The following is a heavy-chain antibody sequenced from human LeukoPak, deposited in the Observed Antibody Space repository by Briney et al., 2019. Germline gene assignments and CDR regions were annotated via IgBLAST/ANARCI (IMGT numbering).Heavy chain of an antibody. CDR3: ARMGGARRANWFDP. CDR2: INPNSGGT. V-gene: IGHV1-2*02. Sequence: GASVKVSCKASGYTFTGYYMHWVRQAPGQGLEWMGWINPNSGGTNYAQKFQGRVTMTRDTSISTAYVELSRLRSDDTAVYYCARMGGARRANWFDPWGQGTLVTVSS. D-gene: IGHD6-6*01. J-gene: IGHJ5*02. CDR1: GYTFTGYY.